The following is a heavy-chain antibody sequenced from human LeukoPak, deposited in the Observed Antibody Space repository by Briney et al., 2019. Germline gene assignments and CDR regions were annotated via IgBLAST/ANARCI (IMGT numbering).Heavy chain of an antibody. V-gene: IGHV1-69*13. D-gene: IGHD4-11*01. CDR1: GGTFSSYA. CDR3: ARVDRETTALDYYYMDV. Sequence: ASVKVSCKASGGTFSSYAISWVRQAPGQGLEWMGGIIPIFGTANYAQKFQGRVTITADESTSTAYMELSSLRSEDTAVYYCARVDRETTALDYYYMDVWGKGTTVTVSS. CDR2: IIPIFGTA. J-gene: IGHJ6*03.